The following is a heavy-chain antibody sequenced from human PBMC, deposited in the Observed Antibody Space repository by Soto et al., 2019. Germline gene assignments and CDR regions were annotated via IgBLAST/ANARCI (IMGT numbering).Heavy chain of an antibody. J-gene: IGHJ4*02. CDR2: ISYDGSNK. D-gene: IGHD1-26*01. CDR1: GFTFSSYA. Sequence: QVQLVESGGGVVQPGRSLRLSCAASGFTFSSYAMHWVRQAPGKGLEWVAVISYDGSNKYYADSVKGRFTISRDNSKNTLYLQMNSLRAEDTAAYYCARDWGWGNSGSYGNYWGQGTLVTVSS. V-gene: IGHV3-30-3*01. CDR3: ARDWGWGNSGSYGNY.